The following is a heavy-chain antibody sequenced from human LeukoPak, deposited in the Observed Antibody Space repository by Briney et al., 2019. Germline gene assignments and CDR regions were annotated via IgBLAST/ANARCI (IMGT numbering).Heavy chain of an antibody. CDR2: ISAYNGNT. V-gene: IGHV1-18*01. J-gene: IGHJ4*02. D-gene: IGHD3-3*01. CDR3: AGFGRPKEKRTQFDY. CDR1: GYTFTSYG. Sequence: ASVKVSCKASGYTFTSYGISWVRQAPGQGLEWMGWISAYNGNTNYAQKFQGRVTITADKSTSTAYMELSSLRSEDTAVYYCAGFGRPKEKRTQFDYWGQGTLVTVSS.